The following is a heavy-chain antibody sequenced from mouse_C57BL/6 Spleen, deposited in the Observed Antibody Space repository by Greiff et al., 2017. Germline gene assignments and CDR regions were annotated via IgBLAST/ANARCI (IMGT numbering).Heavy chain of an antibody. CDR1: GFTFRSYV. V-gene: IGHV5-6*02. Sequence: EVTVVESGGDLVKPGGSLQLSCAASGFTFRSYVMSWVRPTPDKRLEWVATISSGGSYTYYPDSVKGRFTISRDNAKNTLYLQMSSLKSEDTAMYYCARRGGNGFDYWAQGTTLTVSS. CDR2: ISSGGSYT. CDR3: ARRGGNGFDY. D-gene: IGHD1-1*02. J-gene: IGHJ2*01.